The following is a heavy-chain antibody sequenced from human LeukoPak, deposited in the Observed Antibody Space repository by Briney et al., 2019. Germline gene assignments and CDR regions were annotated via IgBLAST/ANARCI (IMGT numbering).Heavy chain of an antibody. CDR3: AAAEGYSSGWELDY. Sequence: SVKVSCKASGFTFTSSAMQWVRQARGQRLEWIGWIVVGSGNTNYAQKFQERVTITRDMSTSTAYMELSSLRSEDTAVYYCAAAEGYSSGWELDYWGQGTRVTVSS. V-gene: IGHV1-58*02. J-gene: IGHJ4*02. CDR1: GFTFTSSA. D-gene: IGHD6-19*01. CDR2: IVVGSGNT.